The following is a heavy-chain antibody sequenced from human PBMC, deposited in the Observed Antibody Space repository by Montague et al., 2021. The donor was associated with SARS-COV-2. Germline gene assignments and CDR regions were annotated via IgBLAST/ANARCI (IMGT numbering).Heavy chain of an antibody. CDR2: ISTSGSS. CDR3: ARGRRGLAMARRAYYYYYMDV. J-gene: IGHJ6*03. V-gene: IGHV4-61*09. CDR1: GASISSANDY. D-gene: IGHD5-24*01. Sequence: TLSLTYSVSGASISSANDYWTWIRQPAGKGLEWIGHISTSGSSSYNPSLKSRVTIILDTSKQQFSLELTSVTAADTAVYYCARGRRGLAMARRAYYYYYMDVWGQGTTVTVSS.